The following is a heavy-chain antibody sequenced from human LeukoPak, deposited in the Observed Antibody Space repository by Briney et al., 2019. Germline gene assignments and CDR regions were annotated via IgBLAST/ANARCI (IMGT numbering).Heavy chain of an antibody. CDR2: ITSSSTYI. J-gene: IGHJ6*03. CDR1: GFIFSDYW. D-gene: IGHD1-26*01. V-gene: IGHV3-21*01. CDR3: ARTTSGATFSDYYYYHMDV. Sequence: GGSLRLSCAASGFIFSDYWMNWVRQAPGKGLEWVSSITSSSTYIHYADSVKGRFTISRDNAKNSLYLQMNSLRAEDTAVYYCARTTSGATFSDYYYYHMDVWGKGTTVTVSS.